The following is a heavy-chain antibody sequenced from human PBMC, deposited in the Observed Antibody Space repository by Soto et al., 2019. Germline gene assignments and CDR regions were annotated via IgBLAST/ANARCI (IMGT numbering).Heavy chain of an antibody. D-gene: IGHD2-15*01. CDR1: GGSFSGYY. CDR2: INHSGST. CDR3: ARSSPVVVALRSGMDV. Sequence: SETLSLTCAVYGGSFSGYYWSWIRQPPGKGLEWIGEINHSGSTNYNPSLKSRVTISVDTSKNQFSLKLSSVTAADTAVYYCARSSPVVVALRSGMDVWGQGTTVTVSS. J-gene: IGHJ6*02. V-gene: IGHV4-34*01.